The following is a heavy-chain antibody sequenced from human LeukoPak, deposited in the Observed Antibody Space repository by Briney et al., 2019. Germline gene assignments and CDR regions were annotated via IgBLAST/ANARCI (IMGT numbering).Heavy chain of an antibody. V-gene: IGHV1-46*01. CDR2: INPSGGST. Sequence: ASVKVSCKASGYTFTSYYMHWVRQAPGQGLEWMGIINPSGGSTSYAQKFQGRVTMTRDTSISTAYMELSRLRSDDTAVYYCARDKTWIQLWLEYYYYGMDVWGQGTTVTVSS. J-gene: IGHJ6*02. CDR3: ARDKTWIQLWLEYYYYGMDV. D-gene: IGHD5-18*01. CDR1: GYTFTSYY.